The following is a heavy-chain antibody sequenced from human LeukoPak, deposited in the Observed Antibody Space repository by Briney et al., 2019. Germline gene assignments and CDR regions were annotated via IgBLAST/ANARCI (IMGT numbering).Heavy chain of an antibody. D-gene: IGHD2-2*02. Sequence: SGKVCCKASGGTFSIYTISWVRQAHGQGHEWMGRIIPILSIANYAQKFQGRVTITADKSTSTAYMELSSLRSEDTAVYDCARVSCSSTSCYTGWFGPWGQGTLVTVSS. CDR2: IIPILSIA. J-gene: IGHJ5*02. CDR1: GGTFSIYT. CDR3: ARVSCSSTSCYTGWFGP. V-gene: IGHV1-69*02.